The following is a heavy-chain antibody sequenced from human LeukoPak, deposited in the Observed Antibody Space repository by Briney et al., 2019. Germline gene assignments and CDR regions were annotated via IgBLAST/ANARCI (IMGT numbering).Heavy chain of an antibody. CDR3: ARVYERRDAFDI. J-gene: IGHJ3*02. Sequence: GGSLRLSCAASGFTFSSYWMHWVRQAPGKGLVWVSRINSDGSSTSYADSVKGRFTISRDNAKNLLFLQINSLRVEDTAVYYCARVYERRDAFDIWGQGTMVTVSS. D-gene: IGHD1-1*01. CDR2: INSDGSST. V-gene: IGHV3-74*01. CDR1: GFTFSSYW.